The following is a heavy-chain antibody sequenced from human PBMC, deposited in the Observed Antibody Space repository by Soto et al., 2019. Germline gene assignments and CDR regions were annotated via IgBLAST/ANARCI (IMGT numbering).Heavy chain of an antibody. V-gene: IGHV3-9*01. CDR2: ISWNSGRI. Sequence: EVQLVESGGGLVQPGRSLRLSCAASGFTFDDYAMHGVRQAPGKGLEWVSGISWNSGRIGYADSVKGRFTISRDNAKNSLFLQMSSLRVEDTALYYCVKDSAGSCCTFYLDYWGQGALVTVSS. J-gene: IGHJ4*02. CDR1: GFTFDDYA. CDR3: VKDSAGSCCTFYLDY. D-gene: IGHD2-15*01.